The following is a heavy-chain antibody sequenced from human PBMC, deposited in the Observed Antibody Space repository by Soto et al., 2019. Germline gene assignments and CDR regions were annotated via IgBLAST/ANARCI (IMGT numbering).Heavy chain of an antibody. J-gene: IGHJ5*02. CDR1: GYTFTGYY. D-gene: IGHD5-18*01. V-gene: IGHV1-2*04. Sequence: GASVKVSCKASGYTFTGYYMHWVRQAPGQGLEWMGWINPNSGGTNYAQKFQGWVTMTRDTSISTAYMELSRLRSDDTAVYYCARAWDRLDTAMVESAEFDPWSQGTLVTVSS. CDR3: ARAWDRLDTAMVESAEFDP. CDR2: INPNSGGT.